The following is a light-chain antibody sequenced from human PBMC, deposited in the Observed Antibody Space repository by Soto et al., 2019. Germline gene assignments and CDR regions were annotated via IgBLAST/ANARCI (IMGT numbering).Light chain of an antibody. V-gene: IGLV2-11*01. J-gene: IGLJ1*01. Sequence: QSVLTQPRSVSGSPGQSDTISCTGTSSDVGGHNYVSWYQQYPGKAPRLLLSSVSKPPSGVPDRFSGSKSGNTASLTISGLQAEDEADYYCCSYAGSYTYVFGTGTKVTVL. CDR3: CSYAGSYTYV. CDR2: SVS. CDR1: SSDVGGHNY.